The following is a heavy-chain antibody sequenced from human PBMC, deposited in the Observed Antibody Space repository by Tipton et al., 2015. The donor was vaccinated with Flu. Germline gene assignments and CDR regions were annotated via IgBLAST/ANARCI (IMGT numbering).Heavy chain of an antibody. CDR3: AKGIPAAFYDSQYWYFDL. CDR1: GFTFSSYA. J-gene: IGHJ2*01. V-gene: IGHV3-23*01. D-gene: IGHD3-22*01. CDR2: ISGSGGST. Sequence: SLRLSCAASGFTFSSYAMSWVRQAPGKGLEWVSAISGSGGSTYYADSVKGRFTISRDNSKNTLYLQMNSLRAEDTAVYYCAKGIPAAFYDSQYWYFDLWGRGTLVTVSS.